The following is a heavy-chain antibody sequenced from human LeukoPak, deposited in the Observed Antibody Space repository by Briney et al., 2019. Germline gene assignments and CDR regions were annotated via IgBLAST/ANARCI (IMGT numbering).Heavy chain of an antibody. CDR1: GYTFTSYD. CDR3: ARDLPISSWDAVGWFDP. Sequence: ASVKVSCKASGYTFTSYDINWVRQATGQGLEWMGWMNPNSGNTGYAQKFQGRVTITRNTSISTAYMELSSLRSEDTAVYYCARDLPISSWDAVGWFDPWGQGTLVTVSS. CDR2: MNPNSGNT. D-gene: IGHD6-13*01. J-gene: IGHJ5*02. V-gene: IGHV1-8*03.